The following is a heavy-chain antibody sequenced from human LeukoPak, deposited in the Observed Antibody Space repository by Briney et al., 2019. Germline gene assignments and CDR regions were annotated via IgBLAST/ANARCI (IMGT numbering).Heavy chain of an antibody. CDR3: ARDSSSTQQLWFVY. CDR1: GFTFSSYT. CDR2: ISSSSHDI. J-gene: IGHJ4*02. Sequence: GGSLRLSCAASGFTFSSYTMNWVRQAPGKGLEWVSYISSSSHDIYYADSVKGRFTISRDNAKNSLYLQMNSLRAEDTAVYYCARDSSSTQQLWFVYWGQGTLVTVSS. D-gene: IGHD5-18*01. V-gene: IGHV3-21*01.